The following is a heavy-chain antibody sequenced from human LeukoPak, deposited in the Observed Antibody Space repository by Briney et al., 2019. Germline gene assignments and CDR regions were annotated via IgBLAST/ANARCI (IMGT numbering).Heavy chain of an antibody. CDR1: GGSFSGYY. V-gene: IGHV4-34*01. J-gene: IGHJ4*02. D-gene: IGHD6-6*01. Sequence: PSETLSLTCAVYGGSFSGYYWSWIRQPPGKGLEWIGEINHSGSTNYNPSLKSRVTISVDTSKNQFSLKLSSVTAADTAVYYCAKDVGSSPVATDYWGQGTLVTVSS. CDR3: AKDVGSSPVATDY. CDR2: INHSGST.